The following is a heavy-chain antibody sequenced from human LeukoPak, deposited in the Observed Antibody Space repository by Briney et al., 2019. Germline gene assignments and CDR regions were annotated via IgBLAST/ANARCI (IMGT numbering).Heavy chain of an antibody. V-gene: IGHV3-23*01. CDR3: AKAPLAAVYYYVMEV. Sequence: GGSLRLSCAASGFSFSNSAMTWVRQAPGEGLEWISTISSGGGSTYYADSVKGRFTISRDNSKNTLYLQMNSLRVEDTAVYYCAKAPLAAVYYYVMEVWGQGTTVTVS. D-gene: IGHD6-25*01. CDR1: GFSFSNSA. J-gene: IGHJ6*02. CDR2: ISSGGGST.